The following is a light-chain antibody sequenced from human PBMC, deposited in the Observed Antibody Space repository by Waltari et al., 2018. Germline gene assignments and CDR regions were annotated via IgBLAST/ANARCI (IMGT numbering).Light chain of an antibody. CDR3: CSYADSRTWV. J-gene: IGLJ3*02. CDR1: SSDVGRYDL. Sequence: QSALTQPASVSGSPGQSITISCTGTSSDVGRYDLVSWYQQHPDKAPKLLVFEDSKWPSGVSNRFSGSKSGNTASLTISGLQAEDEADYYCCSYADSRTWVFGGETKLTVL. V-gene: IGLV2-23*01. CDR2: EDS.